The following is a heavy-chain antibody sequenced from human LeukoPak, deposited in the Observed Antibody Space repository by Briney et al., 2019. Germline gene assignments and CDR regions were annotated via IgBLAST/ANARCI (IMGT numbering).Heavy chain of an antibody. D-gene: IGHD2-21*01. CDR3: ARIMSCGCDY. V-gene: IGHV1-18*01. Sequence: ASVEVSCKAPGYTLKRYRISCLRQAPGQGLEWMGWISSYKGYAKYAQNVQGRVTTTTDTATSTAYMELRSLRSEDTAVYLCARIMSCGCDYGGQGTLVTVSS. CDR1: GYTLKRYR. J-gene: IGHJ4*02. CDR2: ISSYKGYA.